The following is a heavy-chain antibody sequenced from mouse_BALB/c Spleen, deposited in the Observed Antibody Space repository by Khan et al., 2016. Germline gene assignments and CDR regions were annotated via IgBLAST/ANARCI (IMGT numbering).Heavy chain of an antibody. J-gene: IGHJ2*01. CDR3: ASRYDYFDY. Sequence: EVELVESGGGLVKPGGSLKLSCAASGFAFSSYDMSWVRQTPEKRLEWVAYISSGGGSTYYPDTVTGRFTISRDNAKNTLYLQMSSLKSEGTAMYYCASRYDYFDYWGQGTTLTVSS. V-gene: IGHV5-12-1*01. CDR2: ISSGGGST. D-gene: IGHD2-14*01. CDR1: GFAFSSYD.